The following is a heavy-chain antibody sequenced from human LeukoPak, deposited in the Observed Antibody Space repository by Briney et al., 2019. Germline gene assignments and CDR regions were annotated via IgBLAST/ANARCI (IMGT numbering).Heavy chain of an antibody. V-gene: IGHV3-30*03. D-gene: IGHD6-13*01. CDR3: ARETWTPIAAAGTGSRMFDP. Sequence: GGSLRLSCAAPGFVFSIYAMHWVRQTPGKGLEWVAAISYTGSDEYYADSVKGRFTISRDNSKNTLYLQMNSLRAEDTAVYYCARETWTPIAAAGTGSRMFDPWGQGTLVTVSS. J-gene: IGHJ5*02. CDR1: GFVFSIYA. CDR2: ISYTGSDE.